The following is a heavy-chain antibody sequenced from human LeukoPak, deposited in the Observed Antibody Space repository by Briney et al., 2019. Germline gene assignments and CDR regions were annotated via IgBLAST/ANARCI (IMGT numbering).Heavy chain of an antibody. CDR2: ISWNSGSI. V-gene: IGHV3-9*01. D-gene: IGHD4-17*01. J-gene: IGHJ4*02. Sequence: GRSLRLSCAASGFTFDDYAMHWVRQAPGKGLEWVSGISWNSGSIGYADSVKGRFTISRDNSKNTLYLQMNSLRAEDTAVYYCAKDLHDYGDYWRSFFDYWGQGTLVTVSS. CDR1: GFTFDDYA. CDR3: AKDLHDYGDYWRSFFDY.